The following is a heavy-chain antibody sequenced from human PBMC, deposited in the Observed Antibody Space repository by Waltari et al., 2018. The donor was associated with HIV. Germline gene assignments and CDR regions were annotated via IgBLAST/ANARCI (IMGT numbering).Heavy chain of an antibody. CDR1: GYTLSELS. Sequence: QVPLVQSGAEVKKPGASVKVSCKVSGYTLSELSMHWVRQAPGKGLEWMGGFDPEQGKTIYAQNIQGRVIMTEDAATDTAYMELSRLRSEDTAVYYCTPEGLYCSGGTCYSRFDPWGQGTLVTVSS. CDR2: FDPEQGKT. D-gene: IGHD2-15*01. V-gene: IGHV1-24*01. CDR3: TPEGLYCSGGTCYSRFDP. J-gene: IGHJ5*02.